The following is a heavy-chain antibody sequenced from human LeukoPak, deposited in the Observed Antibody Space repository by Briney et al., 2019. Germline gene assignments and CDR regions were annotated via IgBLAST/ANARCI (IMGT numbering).Heavy chain of an antibody. CDR3: ARVRRDGYNLFFDY. D-gene: IGHD5-24*01. V-gene: IGHV3-74*01. J-gene: IGHJ4*02. Sequence: AGGSLRLSCAASGFTFSTYWMHWVRQAPGKGLVWVSRISSDGSSTIYADSVKGRFTISRDNANNTLYLQKNRLRAEDTAVYFCARVRRDGYNLFFDYWGQGTLVTVSS. CDR1: GFTFSTYW. CDR2: ISSDGSST.